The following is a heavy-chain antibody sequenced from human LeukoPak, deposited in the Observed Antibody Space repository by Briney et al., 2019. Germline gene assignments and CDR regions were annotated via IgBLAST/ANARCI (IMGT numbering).Heavy chain of an antibody. D-gene: IGHD1-26*01. CDR1: GGSISGYY. CDR3: ARETRLHSGSYSNDAFDI. V-gene: IGHV4-59*01. Sequence: SETLSLTCTVSGGSISGYYWSWIRQSPGEGLEWIGYIYYSGSTNYNPSLKSRVTMSVDTSKNHFSLKVSSVTAADTAVYYCARETRLHSGSYSNDAFDIWGQGTMVTVSS. J-gene: IGHJ3*02. CDR2: IYYSGST.